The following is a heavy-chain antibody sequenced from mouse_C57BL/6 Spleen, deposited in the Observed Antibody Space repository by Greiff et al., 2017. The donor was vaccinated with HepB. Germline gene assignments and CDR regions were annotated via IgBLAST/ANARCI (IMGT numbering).Heavy chain of an antibody. CDR2: INPYNGGT. J-gene: IGHJ2*01. CDR1: GYTFTDYY. D-gene: IGHD2-5*01. CDR3: ARESYSNFFYFDY. V-gene: IGHV1-19*01. Sequence: EVQLQQSGPVLVKPGASVKMSCKASGYTFTDYYMNWVKQSHGKSLEWIGVINPYNGGTSYNQKFKGKATLTVDKSSSTAYMELNSLTSEDSAVYYCARESYSNFFYFDYWGQGTTLTVSS.